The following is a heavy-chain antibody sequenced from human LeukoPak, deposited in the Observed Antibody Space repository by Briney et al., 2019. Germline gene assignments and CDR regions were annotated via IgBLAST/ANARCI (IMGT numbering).Heavy chain of an antibody. J-gene: IGHJ6*03. CDR1: GGSISSLNW. CDR2: IYYSGST. D-gene: IGHD5-18*01. Sequence: PSGTLSLTCVVSGGSISSLNWWSWVRQPPGKGLEWIGYIYYSGSTNYNPSLKSRVTISVDTSKNQFSLKLSSVTAADTAVYYCARGYGGYYYYYMDVWGKGTTVTISS. V-gene: IGHV4-4*02. CDR3: ARGYGGYYYYYMDV.